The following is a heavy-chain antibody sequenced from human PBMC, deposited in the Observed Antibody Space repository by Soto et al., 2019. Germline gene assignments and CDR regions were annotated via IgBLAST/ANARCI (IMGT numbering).Heavy chain of an antibody. D-gene: IGHD1-20*01. V-gene: IGHV1-18*01. J-gene: IGHJ6*02. CDR3: ARSGYNWNDGGPEYYYYGMDV. Sequence: QVQLVQSGAEVKKPGASVKVSCKASGYTFTSYGISWVRQAPGQGLEWMGWISAYNGNTNYAQKFQGRVTITADESTSTAYMELSSLRSEDTAVYYCARSGYNWNDGGPEYYYYGMDVWGQGTTVTVSS. CDR2: ISAYNGNT. CDR1: GYTFTSYG.